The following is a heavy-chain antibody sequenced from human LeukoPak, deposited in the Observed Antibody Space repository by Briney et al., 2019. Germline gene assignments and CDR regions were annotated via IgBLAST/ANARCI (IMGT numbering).Heavy chain of an antibody. D-gene: IGHD3-22*01. CDR2: IYPGDSDT. CDR3: ARRSHPTQNYYYDSSGLDY. V-gene: IGHV5-51*01. Sequence: GESLKISCKGSGYTFSKFWIGWVRQMPGKGLEWMGIIYPGDSDTRYSPSFQGQVTISVDKSISTAYLQWSSLKASDTAMYYCARRSHPTQNYYYDSSGLDYWGQGTLVTVSS. CDR1: GYTFSKFW. J-gene: IGHJ4*02.